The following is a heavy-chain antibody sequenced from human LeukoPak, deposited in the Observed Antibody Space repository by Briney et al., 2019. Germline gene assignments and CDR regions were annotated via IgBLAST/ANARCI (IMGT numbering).Heavy chain of an antibody. V-gene: IGHV3-23*01. CDR1: GFTFSSYA. CDR2: ISGCGGST. Sequence: HPGGSLRLSCAPSGFTFSSYAMRWVRQAPGKGLEWVSAISGCGGSTYYADSVKGRFTISRDNSKNTLYLQMNSLRAEDTAVYYCARRNIAAAALDYWGQGTLVTVSS. CDR3: ARRNIAAAALDY. J-gene: IGHJ4*02. D-gene: IGHD6-13*01.